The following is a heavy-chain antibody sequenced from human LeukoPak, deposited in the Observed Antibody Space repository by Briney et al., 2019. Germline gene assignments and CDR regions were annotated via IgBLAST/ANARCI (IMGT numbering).Heavy chain of an antibody. J-gene: IGHJ5*02. CDR1: GYSFTSYW. D-gene: IGHD3-16*02. CDR3: ARPAYDYVWGSYRGGFDP. V-gene: IGHV5-51*01. Sequence: GESLKISCKGSGYSFTSYWIGWVRQMPGKGLEWMGIIYPGDSDTRYSPSFQGQVTISADKSISTAYLQWSSLKASDTAMYYCARPAYDYVWGSYRGGFDPWGQGTLVTVSS. CDR2: IYPGDSDT.